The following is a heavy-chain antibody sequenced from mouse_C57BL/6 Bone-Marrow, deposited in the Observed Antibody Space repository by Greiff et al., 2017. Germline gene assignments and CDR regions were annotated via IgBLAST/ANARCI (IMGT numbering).Heavy chain of an antibody. CDR1: GYTFTSYG. CDR3: AREGAYYSNYDAMDY. CDR2: IYPRSGNT. V-gene: IGHV1-81*01. J-gene: IGHJ4*01. Sequence: SGAELARPGASVKLSCKASGYTFTSYGISWVKQRTGQGLEWIGEIYPRSGNTYYNEKFKGKATLTADKSSSTAYMELRSLTSEDSAVYFCAREGAYYSNYDAMDYWGQGTSVTVSS. D-gene: IGHD2-5*01.